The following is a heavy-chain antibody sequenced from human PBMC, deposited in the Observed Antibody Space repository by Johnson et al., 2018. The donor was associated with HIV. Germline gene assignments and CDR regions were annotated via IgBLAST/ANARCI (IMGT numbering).Heavy chain of an antibody. D-gene: IGHD6-19*01. CDR2: ISGSGGST. CDR1: GFDFSSSW. CDR3: TTVGIAVAGALPI. V-gene: IGHV3-23*04. Sequence: VQLVESGGGLVQQGGSLRLSCAASGFDFSSSWMHWVRQAPGKGLEWVSAISGSGGSTYYADSVKGRFTISRDNAKNTLYLQMNSLKTEDTAVYYCTTVGIAVAGALPIWGQGTMVTVSS. J-gene: IGHJ3*02.